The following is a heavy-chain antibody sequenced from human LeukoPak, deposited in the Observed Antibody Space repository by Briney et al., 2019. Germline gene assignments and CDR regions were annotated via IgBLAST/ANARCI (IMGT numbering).Heavy chain of an antibody. CDR3: ARTVGYDYHIDH. V-gene: IGHV4-4*07. J-gene: IGHJ4*02. CDR2: IYISGTT. CDR1: GVSISSYY. Sequence: SETLSLTCSVSGVSISSYYWSWVRQTAGKGLEWIGRIYISGTTNYNPSLNSRVTMSIDTSKNQFSLKLTSMTAADTGVYYCARTVGYDYHIDHWGQGTQVTVSS. D-gene: IGHD5-12*01.